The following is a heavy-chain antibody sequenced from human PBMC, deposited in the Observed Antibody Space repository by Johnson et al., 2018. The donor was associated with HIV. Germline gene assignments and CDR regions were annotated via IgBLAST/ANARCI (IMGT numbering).Heavy chain of an antibody. D-gene: IGHD6-19*01. J-gene: IGHJ3*02. Sequence: QVQLVESGGGVVQPGRSLRLSCAASGFIFSSYGMHWVRQAPGKGLEWVAVISYDETNDYYADSVKGRFTISRDNPNNTLYLQMNSLRAEDTAIYYCAKLRKKQWLVGEAFDIWGQGTMVTVSS. CDR2: ISYDETND. CDR1: GFIFSSYG. V-gene: IGHV3-30*18. CDR3: AKLRKKQWLVGEAFDI.